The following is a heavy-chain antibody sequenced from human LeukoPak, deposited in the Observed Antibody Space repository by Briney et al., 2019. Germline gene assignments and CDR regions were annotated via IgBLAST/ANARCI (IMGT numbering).Heavy chain of an antibody. CDR1: GFPFSSYV. J-gene: IGHJ4*02. Sequence: GGSLRLSCAASGFPFSSYVLRWVRQAPRKGLEWVSIISRSDDSTYYADTVKGRFPISRDNFKKILFLQMYRLRAADTAVFYSAKEWGDILTGYSAFDHWGQGTLVTVSS. CDR3: AKEWGDILTGYSAFDH. CDR2: ISRSDDST. V-gene: IGHV3-23*01. D-gene: IGHD3-9*01.